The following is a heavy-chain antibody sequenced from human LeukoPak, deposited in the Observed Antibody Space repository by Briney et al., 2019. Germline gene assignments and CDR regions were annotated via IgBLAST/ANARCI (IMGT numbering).Heavy chain of an antibody. J-gene: IGHJ5*02. Sequence: GGSLRLSCAASGFTFSNAWMSWVRQAPGEGLEWVGRIKSKTDGGTTDYAAPVKGRFTISRDDSKNTLYLQMNSLKTEDTAVYYCTTVGSYYGSGSYPWGQGTLVTVSS. CDR2: IKSKTDGGTT. CDR3: TTVGSYYGSGSYP. V-gene: IGHV3-15*01. D-gene: IGHD3-10*01. CDR1: GFTFSNAW.